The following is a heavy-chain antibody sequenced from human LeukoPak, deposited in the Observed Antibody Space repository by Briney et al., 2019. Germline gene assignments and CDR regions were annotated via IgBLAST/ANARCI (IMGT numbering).Heavy chain of an antibody. CDR3: ARDLVHVETPGDDFDH. Sequence: GSLRLSCAASGFTFSSYWMHWVRQVPGKGLVWVSRITPDGTYTSYADSVKGRFTISRDNAKNTLFLQMNSLRAEDTAVYYCARDLVHVETPGDDFDHWGQGALVTVSS. CDR1: GFTFSSYW. D-gene: IGHD4-23*01. CDR2: ITPDGTYT. J-gene: IGHJ4*02. V-gene: IGHV3-74*01.